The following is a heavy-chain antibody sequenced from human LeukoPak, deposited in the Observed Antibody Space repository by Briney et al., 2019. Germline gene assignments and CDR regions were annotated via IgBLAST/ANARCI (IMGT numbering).Heavy chain of an antibody. D-gene: IGHD1-1*01. V-gene: IGHV3-33*06. CDR3: LKDPGDHNNSAIGNWFDS. CDR1: GFTFSSYG. J-gene: IGHJ5*01. CDR2: IWYDGSNK. Sequence: GVSLRLSCEAYGFTFSSYGRHWVRHAPGKGLQWVADIWYDGSNKYYEDYVKGRFTISRDNSKNTLYLQMNSLTAEDTAVYYCLKDPGDHNNSAIGNWFDSWGQGSLVTVSS.